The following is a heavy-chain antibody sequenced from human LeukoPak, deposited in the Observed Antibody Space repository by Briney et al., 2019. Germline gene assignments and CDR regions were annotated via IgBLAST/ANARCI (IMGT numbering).Heavy chain of an antibody. CDR2: IYYSGST. Sequence: SETLSLTCTVSGGSISSSSYYWGWIRQPPGKGLEWIGSIYYSGSTYYNPSLKSRVTISVDTSKNQFPLKLSSVTAADTAVYYCARGALRYFDWPPDPPFYYFDYWGQGTLVTVSS. J-gene: IGHJ4*02. D-gene: IGHD3-9*01. CDR1: GGSISSSSYY. V-gene: IGHV4-39*06. CDR3: ARGALRYFDWPPDPPFYYFDY.